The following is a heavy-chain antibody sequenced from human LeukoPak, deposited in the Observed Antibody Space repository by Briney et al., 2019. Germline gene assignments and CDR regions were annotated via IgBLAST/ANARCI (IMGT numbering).Heavy chain of an antibody. CDR1: GYTFTSYA. V-gene: IGHV1-3*01. D-gene: IGHD3-22*01. CDR3: ARALYYYDQLYYFDY. J-gene: IGHJ4*02. Sequence: GASVTVSCTASGYTFTSYAMHWVRQAPGQRLEWMGRINAGNGNTKYSQKFQGRVTITRDTSASTAYMELSSLRSEDTAVYYCARALYYYDQLYYFDYWGQGTLVTVSS. CDR2: INAGNGNT.